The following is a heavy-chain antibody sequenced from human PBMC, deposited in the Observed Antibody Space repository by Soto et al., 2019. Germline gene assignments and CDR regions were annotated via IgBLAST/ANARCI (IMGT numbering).Heavy chain of an antibody. CDR3: ARETRSGYYYSY. V-gene: IGHV6-1*01. J-gene: IGHJ4*02. D-gene: IGHD3-22*01. CDR1: GYTVSSNSAA. Sequence: QTLSLTCAISGYTVSSNSAAWNWIRQSPSRGLEWLVRTYYRSKWYNDYAVSVKIRITINPDASKNQFSLQLNSVTPEDTAVYYCARETRSGYYYSYWGQGILVTVSS. CDR2: TYYRSKWYN.